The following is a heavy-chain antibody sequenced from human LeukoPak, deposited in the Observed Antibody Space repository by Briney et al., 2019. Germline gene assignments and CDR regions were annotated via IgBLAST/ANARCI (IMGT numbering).Heavy chain of an antibody. D-gene: IGHD5-24*01. CDR3: ARGRGVRWLQSNYFDY. J-gene: IGHJ4*02. Sequence: PSETLSLTCAVYGGSFSGYYWSWIRQPPGKGLEWIGEINHSGSTNYNPSLKSRVTISVDTSKNQFSLKLSSVTAADTAVYYCARGRGVRWLQSNYFDYWGQRTLVTVSS. CDR1: GGSFSGYY. V-gene: IGHV4-34*01. CDR2: INHSGST.